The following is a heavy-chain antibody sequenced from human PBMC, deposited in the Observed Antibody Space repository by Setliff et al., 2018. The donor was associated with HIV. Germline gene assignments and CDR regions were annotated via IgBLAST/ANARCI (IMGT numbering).Heavy chain of an antibody. V-gene: IGHV1-69*10. CDR2: TIPMSDIP. D-gene: IGHD3-22*01. Sequence: SVKVSCKASGFTFNNYALSCVRQDPGQRPDWMGGTIPMSDIPNYAQNFQCGVTITADHSTTTTYMELRSLSSEDTAVYYCVRVGPWYYGRSGYLASWEDRGQGTQGTVSS. CDR1: GFTFNNYA. CDR3: VRVGPWYYGRSGYLASWED. J-gene: IGHJ4*02.